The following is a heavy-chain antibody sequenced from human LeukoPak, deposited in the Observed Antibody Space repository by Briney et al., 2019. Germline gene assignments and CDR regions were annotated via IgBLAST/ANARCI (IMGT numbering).Heavy chain of an antibody. J-gene: IGHJ4*02. CDR3: ARVAHIVVVTAVHFDS. Sequence: GGSLRLSCVASGFTFSNYWMSWVRQAPGKGLEWVANIKEDGSERYYVDSVEGRFTISRGNAKNSLYLQMSSLRAEDTAVYYCARVAHIVVVTAVHFDSWGQGTLVTVSS. CDR1: GFTFSNYW. D-gene: IGHD2-21*02. CDR2: IKEDGSER. V-gene: IGHV3-7*01.